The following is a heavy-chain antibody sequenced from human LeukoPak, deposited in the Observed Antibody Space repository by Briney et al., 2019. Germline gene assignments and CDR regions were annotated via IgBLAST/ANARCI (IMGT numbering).Heavy chain of an antibody. V-gene: IGHV3-33*01. CDR3: ARDQGYCSGGSCFPKESFDY. CDR2: MWYDGSNK. Sequence: GGSLRLSCAASGFTFSSYGMHWVRQAPGKGLEWVTVMWYDGSNKYYAVSVKGRFTISRDNSKNTLYLQMNSLRAEDTAVYYCARDQGYCSGGSCFPKESFDYWGQGTLVTVSS. J-gene: IGHJ4*02. D-gene: IGHD2-15*01. CDR1: GFTFSSYG.